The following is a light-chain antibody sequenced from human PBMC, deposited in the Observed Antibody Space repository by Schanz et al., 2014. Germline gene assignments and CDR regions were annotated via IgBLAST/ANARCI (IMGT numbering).Light chain of an antibody. V-gene: IGLV2-18*02. CDR1: SSDVGSYNR. CDR2: EVS. CDR3: SSYTSSSTWV. Sequence: QSVLTQPPSVSGSPGQSVTISCTGTSSDVGSYNRVSWYQQPPGPAPPLMIYEVSPRPSGVPDRFSGSKSGNTASLTISGLQAEDEADYYCSSYTSSSTWVFGGGTKLTVL. J-gene: IGLJ2*01.